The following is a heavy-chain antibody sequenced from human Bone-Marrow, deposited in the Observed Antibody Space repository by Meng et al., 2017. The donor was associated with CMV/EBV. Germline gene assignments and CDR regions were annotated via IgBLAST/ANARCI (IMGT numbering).Heavy chain of an antibody. Sequence: ASVKVSCKASGYTFTGYYMNWVRQAPGQGLEWMGWINPNSGGTNYAQKFQGRVTMTRDTSISTAYMELSRLRSDDTAVYYCARVRGMVGQLVAFDYWGQGTLVTVSS. D-gene: IGHD6-6*01. CDR1: GYTFTGYY. J-gene: IGHJ4*02. V-gene: IGHV1-2*02. CDR3: ARVRGMVGQLVAFDY. CDR2: INPNSGGT.